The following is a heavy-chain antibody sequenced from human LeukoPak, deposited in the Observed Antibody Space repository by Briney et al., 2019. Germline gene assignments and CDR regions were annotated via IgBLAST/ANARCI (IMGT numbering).Heavy chain of an antibody. J-gene: IGHJ4*02. Sequence: PGRSLRLSCVASGFTFSSYGMHWVRQAPGKGLEWVAVIWSDGSNKYYADSVKGRFTISRDNSKNTLYLQMNSLRGDDTAVYYCTWGVTTGDYWGQGTLVTVSS. V-gene: IGHV3-33*01. CDR3: TWGVTTGDY. D-gene: IGHD4-17*01. CDR1: GFTFSSYG. CDR2: IWSDGSNK.